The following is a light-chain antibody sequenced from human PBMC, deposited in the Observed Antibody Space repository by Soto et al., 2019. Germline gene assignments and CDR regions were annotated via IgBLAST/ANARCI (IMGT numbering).Light chain of an antibody. CDR3: QKYSSGPV. CDR1: QGISKF. V-gene: IGKV1-27*01. Sequence: DIQMTQSPTSLSASVGDTVTITCLASQGISKFVAWYQQKPGKAPKLLIYAASTLQSGVPSRFSGRGSWTDFTLSISRLQPEDGATEYCQKYSSGPVFGPGTKVEIK. J-gene: IGKJ3*01. CDR2: AAS.